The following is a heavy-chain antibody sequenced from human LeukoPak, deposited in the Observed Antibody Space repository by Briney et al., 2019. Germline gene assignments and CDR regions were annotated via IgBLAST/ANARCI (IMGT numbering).Heavy chain of an antibody. V-gene: IGHV3-48*03. J-gene: IGHJ4*02. CDR1: GFTFSSYE. D-gene: IGHD3-10*01. CDR2: ISNSGSTI. Sequence: GGSLRLSCAASGFTFSSYEMNWVRQAPGKGLEWISYISNSGSTIYYADSVKGRFTISRDNAKKSLYLQMNSLRAEDTAVYYCAREPQLDYWGQGTLVTVSS. CDR3: AREPQLDY.